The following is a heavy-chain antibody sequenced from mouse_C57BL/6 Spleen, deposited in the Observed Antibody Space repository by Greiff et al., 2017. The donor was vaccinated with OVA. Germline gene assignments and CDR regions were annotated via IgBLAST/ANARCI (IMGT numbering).Heavy chain of an antibody. V-gene: IGHV1-82*01. CDR2: IYPGDGDT. J-gene: IGHJ4*01. CDR1: GYAFSSSW. D-gene: IGHD2-5*01. CDR3: ARSSNWAMDY. Sequence: QVQLQQSGPELVKPGASVKISCKASGYAFSSSWMNWVKQRPGKGLEWIGRIYPGDGDTNYNGKFKGKATLTADKSSSTAYMQLSSLTSEDSAVYFCARSSNWAMDYWGQGTSVTVSS.